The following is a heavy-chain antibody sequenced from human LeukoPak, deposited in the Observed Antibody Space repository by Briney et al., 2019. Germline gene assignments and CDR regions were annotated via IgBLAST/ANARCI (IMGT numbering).Heavy chain of an antibody. D-gene: IGHD3-10*01. CDR1: GFTFSSYG. J-gene: IGHJ4*02. CDR3: AMKYSVSGSPGLGIDY. Sequence: PGGSLRLSCAASGFTFSSYGMSWVRQAPGKGLEWVSAISGSDGRTYYADSVKGRFTISRDNSKNTLYLQMNTLRAEDTAVYYCAMKYSVSGSPGLGIDYWGQGTLVTVSS. V-gene: IGHV3-23*01. CDR2: ISGSDGRT.